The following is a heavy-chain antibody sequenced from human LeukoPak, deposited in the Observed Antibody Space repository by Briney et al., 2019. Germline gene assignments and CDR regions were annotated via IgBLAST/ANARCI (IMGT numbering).Heavy chain of an antibody. V-gene: IGHV4-39*07. J-gene: IGHJ4*02. CDR3: ARDSNHDILTGYYPL. CDR1: GGSISSSSYY. D-gene: IGHD3-9*01. Sequence: RTSETLSLTCTVSGGSISSSSYYWGWIRQPPGKGLEWIGSIYYSGSTYYNPSLKSRVTISVDTSKNQFSLKLSSVTAADTAVYYCARDSNHDILTGYYPLWGQGTLVTVSS. CDR2: IYYSGST.